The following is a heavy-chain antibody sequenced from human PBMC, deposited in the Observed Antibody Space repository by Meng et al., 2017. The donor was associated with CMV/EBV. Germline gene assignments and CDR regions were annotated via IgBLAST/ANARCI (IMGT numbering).Heavy chain of an antibody. V-gene: IGHV1-18*01. CDR3: AREGQLEWFRISSYGMDV. J-gene: IGHJ6*02. D-gene: IGHD3-3*01. CDR1: GYTFTSYG. CDR2: ISAYNGNT. Sequence: ASVKVSCKASGYTFTSYGISWVRQAPGQGLEWMGWISAYNGNTNYAQKLQGRVTMTTDTSTSTAYMELRSLRSDDTAVYCCAREGQLEWFRISSYGMDVWGQGTTVTVSS.